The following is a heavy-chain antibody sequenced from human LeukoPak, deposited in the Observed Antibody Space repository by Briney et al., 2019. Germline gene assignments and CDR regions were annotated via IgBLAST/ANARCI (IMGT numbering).Heavy chain of an antibody. Sequence: PSETLSLTCTVSGGSISSYYWSWIRQPPGKGLEWIGYIYYSGSINYNPSLKSRVTISVDTTKNQFSLKLSSVTAADTAVYYCARHAISAGWFGELLSGFDYWGQGTLVTVSS. V-gene: IGHV4-59*08. J-gene: IGHJ4*02. CDR2: IYYSGSI. CDR3: ARHAISAGWFGELLSGFDY. D-gene: IGHD3-10*01. CDR1: GGSISSYY.